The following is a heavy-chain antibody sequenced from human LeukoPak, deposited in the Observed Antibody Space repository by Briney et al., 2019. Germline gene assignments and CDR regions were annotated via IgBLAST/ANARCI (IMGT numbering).Heavy chain of an antibody. V-gene: IGHV3-21*01. Sequence: KPGGSLRLSCAVSGFTFSSYSMNWVRQAPGKGLEWVSSISSSSNYIYYADSVKGRFTISRDNAKNSLYLQMNSLRAEDTAVYYCARDPGGCSGGSCYSRLDYWGQGTLVTVSS. D-gene: IGHD2-15*01. CDR3: ARDPGGCSGGSCYSRLDY. CDR1: GFTFSSYS. J-gene: IGHJ4*02. CDR2: ISSSSNYI.